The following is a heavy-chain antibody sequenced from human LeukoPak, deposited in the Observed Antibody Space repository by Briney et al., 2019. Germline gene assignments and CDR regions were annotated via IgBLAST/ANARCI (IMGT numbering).Heavy chain of an antibody. Sequence: GGSLRLSCAASGFTVSSNYMSWVRQAPGKGLEWVAFIRYDGGNKYYADSVKGRFTISRDNSKNTLYLQMNSLRAEDTAVYYCASSSWLGYWGQGTLVTVSS. J-gene: IGHJ4*02. D-gene: IGHD6-13*01. V-gene: IGHV3-30*02. CDR3: ASSSWLGY. CDR1: GFTVSSNY. CDR2: IRYDGGNK.